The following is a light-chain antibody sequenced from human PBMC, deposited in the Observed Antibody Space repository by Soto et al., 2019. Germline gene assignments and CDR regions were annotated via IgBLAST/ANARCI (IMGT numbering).Light chain of an antibody. CDR3: QQYNNWPLFT. CDR1: QSVSSN. CDR2: GAS. Sequence: EIVMTQSPATLSVSPGERATLSCRASQSVSSNLAWYQQKPCQAPRLLIYGASTRATGIPARFSGSGSGTEFTLTISSLQSEDFAVYYCQQYNNWPLFTFGPGTKVDI. V-gene: IGKV3-15*01. J-gene: IGKJ3*01.